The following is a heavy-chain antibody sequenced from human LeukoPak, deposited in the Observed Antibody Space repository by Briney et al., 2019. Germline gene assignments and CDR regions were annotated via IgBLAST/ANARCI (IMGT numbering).Heavy chain of an antibody. Sequence: SETLSLTCAGYGGSFSGYYWSWIRQPPGKGLEWIGEINHSGSTNYNPSLKSRVTISVDTSKNQFSLKLSSVTAADTAVYYCATGVPGVGWFDPWGQGTLVTVSS. J-gene: IGHJ5*02. D-gene: IGHD3-10*01. CDR3: ATGVPGVGWFDP. CDR1: GGSFSGYY. V-gene: IGHV4-34*01. CDR2: INHSGST.